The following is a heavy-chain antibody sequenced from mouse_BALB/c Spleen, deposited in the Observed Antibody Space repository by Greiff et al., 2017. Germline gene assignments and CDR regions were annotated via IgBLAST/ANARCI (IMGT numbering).Heavy chain of an antibody. J-gene: IGHJ4*01. D-gene: IGHD3-1*01. V-gene: IGHV5-17*02. CDR1: GFTFSSFG. Sequence: EVQRVESGGGLVQPGGSRKLSCAASGFTFSSFGMHWVRQAPEKGLEWVAYISSGSSTIYYADTVKGRFTISRDNPKNTLFLQMTSLRSEDTAMYYCARNREAMDYWGQGTSVTVSS. CDR2: ISSGSSTI. CDR3: ARNREAMDY.